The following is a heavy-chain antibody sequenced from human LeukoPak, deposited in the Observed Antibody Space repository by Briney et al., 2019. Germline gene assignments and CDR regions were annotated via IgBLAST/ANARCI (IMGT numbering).Heavy chain of an antibody. CDR1: GYTFTGYY. J-gene: IGHJ6*03. D-gene: IGHD6-6*01. Sequence: ASVKVSCKASGYTFTGYYMHWVRQAPGQGLEWMGWINPNSGGTNYAQKFQGRVTMTRDTSISTAYMELSRLRSDDTAVYYCARAIAARYYYYYMDVWGRGTTVTVSS. V-gene: IGHV1-2*02. CDR2: INPNSGGT. CDR3: ARAIAARYYYYYMDV.